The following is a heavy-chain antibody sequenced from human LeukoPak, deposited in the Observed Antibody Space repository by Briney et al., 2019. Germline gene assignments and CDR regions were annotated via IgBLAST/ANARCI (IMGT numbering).Heavy chain of an antibody. D-gene: IGHD6-13*01. Sequence: GESLRLSCAASGFTFTNYAMSWVRQAPGKGLEWVSTISESGGSTNYADSVKGRFTISRDNSKNTLYLQMNSLRAEDTALYYCAKGWSYFLDNWGQGTLVTVSS. V-gene: IGHV3-23*01. CDR1: GFTFTNYA. J-gene: IGHJ4*02. CDR3: AKGWSYFLDN. CDR2: ISESGGST.